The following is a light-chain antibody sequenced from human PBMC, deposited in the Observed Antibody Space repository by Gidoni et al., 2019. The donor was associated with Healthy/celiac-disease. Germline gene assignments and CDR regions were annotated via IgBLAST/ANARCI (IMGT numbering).Light chain of an antibody. CDR2: AAS. V-gene: IGKV1-39*01. Sequence: DIQMTQSPFSLSASVGDRVTITCRASQSISSYLNWYQQKPGKATKLLIYAASSLQSGVPSRFSGSGSGTDFTLTISSLRPEDFATYYCQKSYSTPPVFGGGTKVEIK. CDR1: QSISSY. CDR3: QKSYSTPPV. J-gene: IGKJ4*01.